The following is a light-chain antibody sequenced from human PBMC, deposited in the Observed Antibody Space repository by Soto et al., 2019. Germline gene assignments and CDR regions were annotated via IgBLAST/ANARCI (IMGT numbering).Light chain of an antibody. CDR2: DVS. CDR1: SSDVGGHNC. CDR3: SSCTTSSTFV. Sequence: ALIQPASVSGSPGQSITISCTGTSSDVGGHNCASWYQQHPGRAPKLMINDVSNRPSGVSNRFSGSKSGNTASLTISGLQAEDEADYYCSSCTTSSTFVFGTGTKLTV. V-gene: IGLV2-14*01. J-gene: IGLJ1*01.